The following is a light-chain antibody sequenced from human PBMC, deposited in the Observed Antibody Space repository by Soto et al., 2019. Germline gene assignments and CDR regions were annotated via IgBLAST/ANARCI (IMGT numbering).Light chain of an antibody. CDR3: TSFEDFTYV. J-gene: IGLJ1*01. V-gene: IGLV2-14*01. CDR1: SSDVGGYNY. CDR2: EVS. Sequence: QSALTQPASVSGSPGQSITISRTGTSSDVGGYNYVSWYQQYPGKAPKLMISEVSNRPSGVSHRFSGSKSGNTASLTISGLQAAEEADYYCTSFEDFTYVFGNGTKVTV.